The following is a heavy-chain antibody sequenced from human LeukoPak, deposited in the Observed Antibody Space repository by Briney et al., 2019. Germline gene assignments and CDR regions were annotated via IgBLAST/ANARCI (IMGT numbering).Heavy chain of an antibody. V-gene: IGHV3-74*01. Sequence: GGSLRLSCAASGFTSSSHWMHWVRQAPGKGLVWVSRINSDGSSTSYADSVKGRFTISRDNAKNTLFLQMNSLRAEDTAVYYCAREGGYGDFDYWGQGTLVTVSS. CDR2: INSDGSST. CDR1: GFTSSSHW. D-gene: IGHD4-17*01. J-gene: IGHJ4*02. CDR3: AREGGYGDFDY.